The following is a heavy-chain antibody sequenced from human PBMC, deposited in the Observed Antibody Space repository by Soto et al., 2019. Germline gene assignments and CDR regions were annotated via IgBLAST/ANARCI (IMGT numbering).Heavy chain of an antibody. D-gene: IGHD3-22*01. V-gene: IGHV4-59*01. CDR2: IYYSGST. J-gene: IGHJ4*02. Sequence: PSETLSLTCTVSGGSISSYYCSWIRQPPGKGLEWIGYIYYSGSTNYNPSLKSRVTISVDTSKNQFSLKLSSVTAADTAVYYCAREGISYYDSSGYNYWGQGTLVTVSS. CDR3: AREGISYYDSSGYNY. CDR1: GGSISSYY.